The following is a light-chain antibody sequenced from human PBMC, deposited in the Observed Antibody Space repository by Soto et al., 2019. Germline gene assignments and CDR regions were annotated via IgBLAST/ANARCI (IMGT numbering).Light chain of an antibody. CDR2: EVN. CDR3: SSSAGTSHV. J-gene: IGLJ1*01. CDR1: SSDVGGYNY. Sequence: QSALTQPPSASGSPGQSVAISCTGTSSDVGGYNYVSWYQQHPGKAPKLMIYEVNKRPSGVPDRFSGSKSGNAASLTVSGLHDEDEADYYCSSSAGTSHVFGTGTKVTVL. V-gene: IGLV2-8*01.